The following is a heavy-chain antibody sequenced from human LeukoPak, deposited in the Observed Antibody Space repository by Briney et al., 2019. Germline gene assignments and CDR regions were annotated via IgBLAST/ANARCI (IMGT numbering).Heavy chain of an antibody. CDR2: IYYSGST. J-gene: IGHJ4*02. V-gene: IGHV4-59*08. Sequence: PSETLSLTCTVSGGSISSYYWSWIRQPPGKGLEWIGYIYYSGSTNYNPSLKGRVTISVDTSKNQFSLKLSSVTAADTAVYYCARQRRSSRYYYDSSGQTYYFDYWGQGTLVTVSS. CDR1: GGSISSYY. D-gene: IGHD3-22*01. CDR3: ARQRRSSRYYYDSSGQTYYFDY.